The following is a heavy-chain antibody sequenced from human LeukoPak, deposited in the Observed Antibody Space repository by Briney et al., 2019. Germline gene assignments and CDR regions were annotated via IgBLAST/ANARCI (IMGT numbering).Heavy chain of an antibody. CDR2: IYTSGST. CDR1: GGSISSYY. CDR3: ARTSITIFGVVTGFDY. V-gene: IGHV4-4*07. D-gene: IGHD3-3*01. Sequence: SETLPLTCTVSGGSISSYYWSWIRQPAGKGLEWIGRIYTSGSTNYNPSLKSRVTMSVDTSKNQFSLKLSSVTAADTAVYYCARTSITIFGVVTGFDYWGQGTLITVSS. J-gene: IGHJ4*02.